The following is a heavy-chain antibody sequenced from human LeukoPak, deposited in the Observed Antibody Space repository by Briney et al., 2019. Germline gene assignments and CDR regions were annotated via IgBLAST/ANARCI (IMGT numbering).Heavy chain of an antibody. CDR3: ARQYSSGWYEGLDWFDP. Sequence: GGSLRLSCAASGFTFSSYSMNWVRQAPGKGLEWVSSISSSSSYIYYADSVKGRFTISRDNAKNSLYLQMNSLRAEDTAVYHCARQYSSGWYEGLDWFDPWGQGTLVTVSS. CDR2: ISSSSSYI. CDR1: GFTFSSYS. J-gene: IGHJ5*02. D-gene: IGHD6-19*01. V-gene: IGHV3-21*01.